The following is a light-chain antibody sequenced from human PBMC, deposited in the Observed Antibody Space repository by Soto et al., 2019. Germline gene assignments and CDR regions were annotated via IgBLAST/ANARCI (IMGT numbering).Light chain of an antibody. J-gene: IGKJ5*01. CDR1: QSVTSNY. CDR2: GAS. V-gene: IGKV3-20*01. Sequence: EIVLTQSPGTPSLSPGGRATLPCRASQSVTSNYLAWYQQRPGQAPRLLISGASTRATGIPARFSGSGSGTDFTLTISRLEPEDFAVYYCQQYGTSPPITFGQGTRLEIK. CDR3: QQYGTSPPIT.